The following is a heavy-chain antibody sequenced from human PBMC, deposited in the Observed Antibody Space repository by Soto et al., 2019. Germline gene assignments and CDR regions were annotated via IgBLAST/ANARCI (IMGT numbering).Heavy chain of an antibody. CDR3: ARDQAGRRPPYNYYGMDV. V-gene: IGHV3-33*01. CDR1: GFNFGTYA. Sequence: GGSLRLSCAASGFNFGTYAMNWVRQAPGKGLEWVAVIWYDGNAKYYVDSVKGRFTISRDNSKNTLYLQMNSLRVDDTAVYYCARDQAGRRPPYNYYGMDVWGQGTTVTVS. D-gene: IGHD1-1*01. CDR2: IWYDGNAK. J-gene: IGHJ6*02.